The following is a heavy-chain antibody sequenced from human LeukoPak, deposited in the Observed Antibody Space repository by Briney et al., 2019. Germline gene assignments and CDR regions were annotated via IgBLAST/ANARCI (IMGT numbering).Heavy chain of an antibody. CDR1: GGSISSYY. CDR2: IYYSGST. D-gene: IGHD3-10*01. Sequence: SETLSLTCTVSGGSISSYYWSWIRQPPGKGLEWIGYIYYSGSTNYDPSLKSRVTISVDTSKNQFSLKLSSVTAADTAVYYCARDYGSGSYWVFDYWGQGTLVTVSS. V-gene: IGHV4-59*01. CDR3: ARDYGSGSYWVFDY. J-gene: IGHJ4*02.